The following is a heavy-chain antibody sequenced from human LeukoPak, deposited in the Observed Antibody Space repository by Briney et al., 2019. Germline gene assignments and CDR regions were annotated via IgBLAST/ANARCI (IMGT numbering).Heavy chain of an antibody. Sequence: SETLSLTCTVSGGSVSSGSYYWSWIRQPPGKGLEWIGYIYYSGSTNYNPSLKSRVTISVDTSKNQFSLQLNSVNAEDTAVYFCARAPDDLLHGRAFDIWGQGILVTVSS. CDR2: IYYSGST. D-gene: IGHD1-1*01. CDR1: GGSVSSGSYY. J-gene: IGHJ3*02. V-gene: IGHV4-61*01. CDR3: ARAPDDLLHGRAFDI.